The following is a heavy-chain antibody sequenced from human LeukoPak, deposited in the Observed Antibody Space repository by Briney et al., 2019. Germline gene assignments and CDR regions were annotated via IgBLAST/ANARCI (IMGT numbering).Heavy chain of an antibody. CDR3: ARVSGSSSPARSFDY. D-gene: IGHD6-13*01. CDR2: ISYDGSNK. Sequence: GGSLRLSCAASGLTFSSYAMHWVRQAPGKGLEWVAVISYDGSNKYYADSVKGRFTISRDNSKNTLYLQMNSLRAEDTAVYYCARVSGSSSPARSFDYWGQGTLVTVSS. J-gene: IGHJ4*02. V-gene: IGHV3-30-3*01. CDR1: GLTFSSYA.